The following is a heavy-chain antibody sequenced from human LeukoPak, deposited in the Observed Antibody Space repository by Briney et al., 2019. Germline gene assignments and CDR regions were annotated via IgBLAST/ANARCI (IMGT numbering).Heavy chain of an antibody. CDR2: ITSRDGGT. D-gene: IGHD3-22*01. CDR3: AKDRPNYYDSSGHYYRRNGDY. Sequence: GXSLRLSCAASGFTFSIYAMRWVRQAPGKGLEWVSSITSRDGGTFYAESVKGRFTISRDNSENTLYLQMNSLRAEDTAVYYCAKDRPNYYDSSGHYYRRNGDYWGQGTLVTVSS. CDR1: GFTFSIYA. J-gene: IGHJ4*02. V-gene: IGHV3-23*01.